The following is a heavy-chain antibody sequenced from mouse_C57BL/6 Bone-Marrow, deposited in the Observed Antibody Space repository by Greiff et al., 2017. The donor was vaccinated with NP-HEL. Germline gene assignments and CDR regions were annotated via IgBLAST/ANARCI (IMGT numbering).Heavy chain of an antibody. CDR2: IYPRSGNT. CDR1: GYTFTSYG. V-gene: IGHV1-81*01. J-gene: IGHJ3*01. D-gene: IGHD2-1*01. Sequence: QVQLQQSGAELARPGASVKLSCTASGYTFTSYGISWVKQRTGQGLEWIGEIYPRSGNTYYNEKFKGKATLTADKSSSTAYMELRSLTSEDSAVYCCASYGNYEAWFAYWGQGTLVTVSA. CDR3: ASYGNYEAWFAY.